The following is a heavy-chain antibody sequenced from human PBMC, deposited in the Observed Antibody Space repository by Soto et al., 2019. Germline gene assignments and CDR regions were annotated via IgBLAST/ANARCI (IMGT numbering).Heavy chain of an antibody. V-gene: IGHV1-58*01. D-gene: IGHD4-17*01. CDR3: AAGTTVTTARYDGMDV. CDR2: LVVGSGNT. J-gene: IGHJ6*02. CDR1: GFTFTSSA. Sequence: QMQLVQSGPEVKKPGTSVKVSCKASGFTFTSSAVQWVRPARGQRLEWIGWLVVGSGNTNYAQKFQERVTITRDMSTSTAYMELSSLRSEDTAVYYCAAGTTVTTARYDGMDVWGQGTTVTVSS.